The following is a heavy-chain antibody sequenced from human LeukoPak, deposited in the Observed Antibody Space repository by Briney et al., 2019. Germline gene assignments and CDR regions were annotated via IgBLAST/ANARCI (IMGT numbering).Heavy chain of an antibody. J-gene: IGHJ5*02. V-gene: IGHV4-39*01. Sequence: SETLSLTCTVSGGSISGSWVWVRQPPGKGLEWIGSLHYSGSIYYSPSLKSRVTISIDKSKNQFSLKLTSVTAADTVIYYCARHPTGFPNWFDPWGQGILVTVSS. D-gene: IGHD2-21*01. CDR3: ARHPTGFPNWFDP. CDR2: LHYSGSI. CDR1: GGSISGS.